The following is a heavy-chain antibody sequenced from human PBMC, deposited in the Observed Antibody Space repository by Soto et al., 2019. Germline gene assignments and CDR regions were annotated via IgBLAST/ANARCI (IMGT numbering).Heavy chain of an antibody. CDR1: GFAFSSRA. V-gene: IGHV3-64D*08. J-gene: IGHJ4*02. CDR3: VTLGGIEARNFDY. CDR2: INFNGGTT. D-gene: IGHD7-27*01. Sequence: PGGSLRLSCSASGFAFSSRAMHWIRQAPGKGLEYVSAINFNGGTTYYTDSVKGRFTISRDNSKNTLYLQMSSLRVEDTAVFYCVTLGGIEARNFDYWGQGILVTVSS.